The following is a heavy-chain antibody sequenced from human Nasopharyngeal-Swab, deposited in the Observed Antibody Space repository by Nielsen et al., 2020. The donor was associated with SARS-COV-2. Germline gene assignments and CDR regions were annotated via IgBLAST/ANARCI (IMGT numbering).Heavy chain of an antibody. D-gene: IGHD2-8*01. V-gene: IGHV3-30*18. CDR2: ISYDGSNK. CDR1: GFTFSSYG. Sequence: GESLKISCAASGFTFSSYGMHWVRQAPGKGLEWVAVISYDGSNKYYADSVKGRFTISRDNSKNTLYLQMNSLRAEDTAVYYCAKGMLQGMDYWGQGTPVTVSS. J-gene: IGHJ4*02. CDR3: AKGMLQGMDY.